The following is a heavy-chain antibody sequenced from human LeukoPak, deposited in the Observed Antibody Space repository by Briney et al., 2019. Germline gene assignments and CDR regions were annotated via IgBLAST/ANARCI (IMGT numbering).Heavy chain of an antibody. CDR1: GFTFSAYS. Sequence: GGSLRLSCAASGFTFSAYSMNWVRQAPGKGLEWVSFISGGGGTIYYADSVKGRFTISRDNAKNSLHLQMDSLRVEDTAVYYCARAGGYGNYPSWFDPWGQGTLVTVSS. CDR2: ISGGGGTI. CDR3: ARAGGYGNYPSWFDP. V-gene: IGHV3-48*01. J-gene: IGHJ5*02. D-gene: IGHD1-7*01.